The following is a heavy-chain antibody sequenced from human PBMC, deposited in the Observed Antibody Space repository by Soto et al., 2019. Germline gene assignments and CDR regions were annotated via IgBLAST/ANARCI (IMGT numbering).Heavy chain of an antibody. V-gene: IGHV4-31*03. CDR3: ANWGRRGTFDY. J-gene: IGHJ4*02. CDR2: IYYSGST. D-gene: IGHD3-10*01. Sequence: SETLSLTCTVSGGSISSGGYYWSWIRQHPGKGLEWIGYIYYSGSTYYNPSLKSRVTISVDTSKNQFSLKLSSVTAADTAVYYCANWGRRGTFDYWGQGTLVTVSS. CDR1: GGSISSGGYY.